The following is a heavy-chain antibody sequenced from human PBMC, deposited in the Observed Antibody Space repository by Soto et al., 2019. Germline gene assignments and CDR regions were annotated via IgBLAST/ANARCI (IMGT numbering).Heavy chain of an antibody. CDR2: IWSDGNNR. J-gene: IGHJ4*02. Sequence: HPGGTLRLSSAASGFMFSNHGMHWVRQAPGKGLEWVAVIWSDGNNRFYADSVKGRFTISRDNSKNTVYLQMNSLRAEDTAVYYCVRGDNWNDEASDYWGQGTLVTVPS. D-gene: IGHD1-1*01. V-gene: IGHV3-33*01. CDR3: VRGDNWNDEASDY. CDR1: GFMFSNHG.